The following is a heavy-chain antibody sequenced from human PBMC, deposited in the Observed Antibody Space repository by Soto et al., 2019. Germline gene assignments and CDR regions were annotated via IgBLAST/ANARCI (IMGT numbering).Heavy chain of an antibody. CDR3: ARDRSGGYCSGAWCYRDLDY. CDR2: IWYDGSYE. Sequence: QVQLVESGGGVVQPGRSLRLSCAASGFTFSSYGMHWVRQAPGKGLEWVAVIWYDGSYEYYADSVKGRVTISRDNSKNTLYLQRNSLRGEDTAVYYCARDRSGGYCSGAWCYRDLDYWGQGTLVIVSS. CDR1: GFTFSSYG. J-gene: IGHJ4*02. D-gene: IGHD2-15*01. V-gene: IGHV3-33*01.